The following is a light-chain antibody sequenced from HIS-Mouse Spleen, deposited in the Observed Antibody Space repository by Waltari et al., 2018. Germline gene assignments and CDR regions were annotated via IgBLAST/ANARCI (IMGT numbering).Light chain of an antibody. CDR1: QSVSSSY. V-gene: IGKV3-20*01. CDR3: QQYGSSPPYT. CDR2: GAS. Sequence: EIVLPQSPGTLSLSPGERATLSCRASQSVSSSYLAWYQQKPGQAPRLLIYGASSRATGIPDRFSGSGSGTDFTLTISRLEPEDFAVYYCQQYGSSPPYTFGQGTKLEIK. J-gene: IGKJ2*01.